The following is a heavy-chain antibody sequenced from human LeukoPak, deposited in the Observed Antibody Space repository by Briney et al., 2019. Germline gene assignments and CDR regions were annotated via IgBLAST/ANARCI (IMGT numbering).Heavy chain of an antibody. Sequence: GGSLRLSCAASGFTFSSYAMHWVRQAPGKGLELVAVISYDGGNKYYADSVKGRFTISRDNSKNTLYLQMNSLRAEDTAVYYCARGYCSSGSCSDFDYWGQGTLVTVSS. CDR1: GFTFSSYA. D-gene: IGHD2-15*01. V-gene: IGHV3-30-3*01. J-gene: IGHJ4*02. CDR3: ARGYCSSGSCSDFDY. CDR2: ISYDGGNK.